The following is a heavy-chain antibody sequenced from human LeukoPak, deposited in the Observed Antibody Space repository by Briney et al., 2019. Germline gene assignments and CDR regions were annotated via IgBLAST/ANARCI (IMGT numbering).Heavy chain of an antibody. CDR1: GYTFTGYY. CDR2: INPNSGGT. D-gene: IGHD4-17*01. V-gene: IGHV1-2*06. J-gene: IGHJ4*02. CDR3: ARLDYGEDLDY. Sequence: ASVKVSCKASGYTFTGYYMHWVRQAPGQGLEWMGRINPNSGGTNYAQKFQGRVTMTRDTSISTAYMELSRLRSDDTAVYCCARLDYGEDLDYWGQGTLVTVSS.